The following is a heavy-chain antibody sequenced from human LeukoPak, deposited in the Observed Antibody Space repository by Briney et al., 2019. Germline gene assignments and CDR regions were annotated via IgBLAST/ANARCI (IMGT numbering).Heavy chain of an antibody. V-gene: IGHV4-61*08. CDR3: ARADTAMAPIPFDY. CDR1: GGSISSGDYY. CDR2: IYYSGST. J-gene: IGHJ4*02. Sequence: PSETLSLTCTVSGGSISSGDYYWSWIRQPPGKGLEWIGYIYYSGSTNYNPSLKSRVTVSVDTSKNQFSLKLSSVTAADTAVYYCARADTAMAPIPFDYWGQGTLVTVSS. D-gene: IGHD5-18*01.